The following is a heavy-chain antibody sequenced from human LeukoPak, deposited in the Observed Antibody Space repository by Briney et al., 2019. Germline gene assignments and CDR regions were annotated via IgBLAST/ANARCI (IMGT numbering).Heavy chain of an antibody. V-gene: IGHV4-59*08. CDR1: GGSISSYY. D-gene: IGHD2-8*01. Sequence: SETLSLTCTVSGGSISSYYWSWIRQPPGKGLEWIGYIYYSGSTNYNPSLKSRVTISVDTSKNQFSLKLSSVTAADTAVYYCARHHGVRYYYGMDVWGQGTTVTVSS. J-gene: IGHJ6*02. CDR2: IYYSGST. CDR3: ARHHGVRYYYGMDV.